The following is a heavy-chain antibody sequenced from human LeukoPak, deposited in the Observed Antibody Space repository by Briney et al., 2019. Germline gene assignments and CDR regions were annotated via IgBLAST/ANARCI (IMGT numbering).Heavy chain of an antibody. CDR3: TKGDGGYYPIDN. J-gene: IGHJ4*02. Sequence: GGFLRLSCAASGFTFSKNGMSWVRQAPGKGLEWVSTINDNGANTHYADSVNGRFTISRDNSRNTLLLEMNSLRADDTALYYCTKGDGGYYPIDNWGQGTLVIVSS. V-gene: IGHV3-23*01. D-gene: IGHD1-26*01. CDR2: INDNGANT. CDR1: GFTFSKNG.